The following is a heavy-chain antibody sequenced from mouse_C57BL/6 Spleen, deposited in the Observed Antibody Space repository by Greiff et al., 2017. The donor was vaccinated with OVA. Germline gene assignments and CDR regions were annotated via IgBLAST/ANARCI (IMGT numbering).Heavy chain of an antibody. J-gene: IGHJ4*01. CDR2: ISSGSSTI. D-gene: IGHD1-1*01. CDR1: GFTFSDYG. V-gene: IGHV5-17*01. Sequence: EVQVVESGGGLVKPGGSLKLSCAASGFTFSDYGMHWVRQAPEKGLEWVAYISSGSSTIYYADTVKGRFTISRDNAKNTLFLQMTSLRSEDTAMYYCASPYYGSSVCYAMDYWGQGTSVTVSS. CDR3: ASPYYGSSVCYAMDY.